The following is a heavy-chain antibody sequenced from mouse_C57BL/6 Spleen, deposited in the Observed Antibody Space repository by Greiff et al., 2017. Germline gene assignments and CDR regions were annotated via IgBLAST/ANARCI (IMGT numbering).Heavy chain of an antibody. CDR3: TRDRGNYVDYAMDY. V-gene: IGHV5-9-1*02. Sequence: EVQRVESGEGLVKPGGSLKLSCAASGFTFSSYAMSWVRQTPEKRLEWVAYISSGGDYIYYADTVKGRFTISRDNARNTLYLQMSSLKSEDTAMYYCTRDRGNYVDYAMDYWGQGTSVTVSS. CDR1: GFTFSSYA. CDR2: ISSGGDYI. D-gene: IGHD2-1*01. J-gene: IGHJ4*01.